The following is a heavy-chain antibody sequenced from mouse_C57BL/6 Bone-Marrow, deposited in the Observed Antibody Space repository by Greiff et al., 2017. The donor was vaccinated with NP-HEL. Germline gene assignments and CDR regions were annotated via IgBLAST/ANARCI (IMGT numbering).Heavy chain of an antibody. D-gene: IGHD2-5*01. J-gene: IGHJ4*01. CDR1: GYTFTSYG. Sequence: LQESGAELARPGASVKLSCKASGYTFTSYGISWVKQRTGQGLEWIGEIYPRSGNTYYNEKFKGKATLTADKSSSTAYMELRSLTSEDSAVYFCARDYSNYVDAMDYWGQGTSVTVSS. CDR2: IYPRSGNT. V-gene: IGHV1-81*01. CDR3: ARDYSNYVDAMDY.